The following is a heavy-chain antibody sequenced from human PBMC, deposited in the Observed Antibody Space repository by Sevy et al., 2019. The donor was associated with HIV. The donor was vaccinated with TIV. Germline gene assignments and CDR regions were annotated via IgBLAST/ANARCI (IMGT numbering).Heavy chain of an antibody. Sequence: GGSLRLSCAASGFTFSDYYMSWIRQAPGKGLEWVSYISSSGSPIYYADSVKGRFTISRDNAKNSLYLQMNSLRAEDTAVYYCAVLIAAAGKGSDYWGQGTLVTVSS. V-gene: IGHV3-11*01. CDR2: ISSSGSPI. CDR1: GFTFSDYY. CDR3: AVLIAAAGKGSDY. D-gene: IGHD6-13*01. J-gene: IGHJ4*02.